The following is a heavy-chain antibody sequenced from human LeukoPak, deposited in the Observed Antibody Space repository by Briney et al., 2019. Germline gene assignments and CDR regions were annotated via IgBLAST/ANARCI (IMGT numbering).Heavy chain of an antibody. J-gene: IGHJ4*02. CDR3: AKDLDYYGSGSAFDY. Sequence: GGSLRLSCAASGFTFSSYWMHWVRQAPGKGLVWVSRINSDGSSTSYADSVKGRFTISRDNAKNTLYLQMNSLRAEDTAVYYCAKDLDYYGSGSAFDYWGQGTLVTVSS. V-gene: IGHV3-74*01. D-gene: IGHD3-10*01. CDR1: GFTFSSYW. CDR2: INSDGSST.